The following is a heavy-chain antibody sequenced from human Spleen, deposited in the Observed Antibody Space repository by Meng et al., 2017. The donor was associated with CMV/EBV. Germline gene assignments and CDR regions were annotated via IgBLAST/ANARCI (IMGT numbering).Heavy chain of an antibody. J-gene: IGHJ6*02. D-gene: IGHD1-26*01. CDR1: GFTFDDYA. CDR3: AKAGQRGVVGARYGMDV. V-gene: IGHV3-23*03. CDR2: IYSGGSNT. Sequence: GESLKISCAASGFTFDDYAMHWVRQPPGKGLEWVSVIYSGGSNTYYADSVNGRFTISRDNSKNTLYLQMNSLRAEDTAVYYCAKAGQRGVVGARYGMDVWGQGTTVTVSS.